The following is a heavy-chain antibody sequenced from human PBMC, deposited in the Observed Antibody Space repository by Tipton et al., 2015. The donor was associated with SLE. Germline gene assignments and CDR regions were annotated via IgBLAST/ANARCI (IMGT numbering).Heavy chain of an antibody. D-gene: IGHD3-22*01. V-gene: IGHV3-23*01. CDR3: AKDGGYYDSSGYRFDY. CDR2: ISGSGGST. J-gene: IGHJ4*02. Sequence: SLRLSCAASGFTFSSYAMSWVRQAPGKGLEWVSAISGSGGSTYYADSVKGRFTISRDNSKNTLYLQMNSLRAEDTAVYYCAKDGGYYDSSGYRFDYWGQGTLVTVSS. CDR1: GFTFSSYA.